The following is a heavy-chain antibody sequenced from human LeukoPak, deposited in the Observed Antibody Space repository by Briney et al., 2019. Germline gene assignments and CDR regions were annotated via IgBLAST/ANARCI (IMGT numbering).Heavy chain of an antibody. Sequence: SETLPLTCTVSGGSISSTSYFWAWIRQHPGKGLEWIGYIYYSGSTYYNPSLKSRVTISVDTSKNQFSLKLSSVTAADTAVYYCARVGGGSGSYPPYYYGMDVWGQGTTVTVSS. CDR3: ARVGGGSGSYPPYYYGMDV. CDR2: IYYSGST. J-gene: IGHJ6*02. D-gene: IGHD3-10*01. V-gene: IGHV4-31*03. CDR1: GGSISSTSYF.